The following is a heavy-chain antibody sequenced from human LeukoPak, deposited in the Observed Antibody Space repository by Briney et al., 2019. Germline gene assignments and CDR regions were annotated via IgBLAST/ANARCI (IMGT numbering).Heavy chain of an antibody. Sequence: GASVKVSCKASGYTFTSYGISWVRQAPGQGLEWMGWISAYNGITNYAQKLQGRVTMTTDTSTSTAYMELRSLRSDDTAVYYCARSGEFLVAAEYFQHWGQGTLVTVSS. CDR3: ARSGEFLVAAEYFQH. J-gene: IGHJ1*01. CDR2: ISAYNGIT. D-gene: IGHD3-10*01. CDR1: GYTFTSYG. V-gene: IGHV1-18*01.